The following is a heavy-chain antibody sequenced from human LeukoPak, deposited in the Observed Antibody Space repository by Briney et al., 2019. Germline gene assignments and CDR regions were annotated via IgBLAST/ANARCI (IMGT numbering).Heavy chain of an antibody. J-gene: IGHJ6*04. Sequence: ASVKVSCKASGGTFSSYAISWVRQAPGQGLEWVGGIIPIFGTANYAQKFQGRVTITADESTSTAYMELSSLRSEDTAVYYCAREVLGYCSSTSCPWGYGMDVWGKGTTVTVSS. CDR2: IIPIFGTA. CDR3: AREVLGYCSSTSCPWGYGMDV. D-gene: IGHD2-2*01. V-gene: IGHV1-69*13. CDR1: GGTFSSYA.